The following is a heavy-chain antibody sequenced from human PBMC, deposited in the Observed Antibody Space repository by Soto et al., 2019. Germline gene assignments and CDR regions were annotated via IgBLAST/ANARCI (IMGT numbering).Heavy chain of an antibody. CDR1: GGTFRSYT. J-gene: IGHJ5*02. Sequence: QVQLVQSGAEVKKPGSSVKVSCKASGGTFRSYTISWVRQAPGQGLEWMGRIIPILGIANYAQKFQGRVTITADKSTSTAYMELSSLRSEDTAVYYCAIPPGARLYGFDPWGQGTLVTVSS. CDR3: AIPPGARLYGFDP. D-gene: IGHD7-27*01. CDR2: IIPILGIA. V-gene: IGHV1-69*02.